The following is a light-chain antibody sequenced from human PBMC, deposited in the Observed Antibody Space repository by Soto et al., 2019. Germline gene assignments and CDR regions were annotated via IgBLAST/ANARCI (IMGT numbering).Light chain of an antibody. Sequence: EIVLTQYPGTLSVSPGDRVTLSCRASQSVSIYLAWYQQKPGQAPRLLIYDASNRATGIPARFSGSGSGTDLNLTISSLEPEDFAVYYCQQRSNWPPVLGGGTKVDIK. CDR1: QSVSIY. V-gene: IGKV3-11*01. CDR2: DAS. CDR3: QQRSNWPPV. J-gene: IGKJ4*01.